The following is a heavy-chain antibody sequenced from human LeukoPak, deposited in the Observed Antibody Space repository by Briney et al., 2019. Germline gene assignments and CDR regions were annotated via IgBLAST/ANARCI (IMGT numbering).Heavy chain of an antibody. Sequence: GSSVKVSCKASGGPSSSYTVSWVRQAPGQGLEWMGGIIPIFGTANYAQKFQGRVTITADESTSTAYMELSSLRSEDTAVYYCARVGTYCSGGSCYPTSYYFDYWGQGTLVTVSS. J-gene: IGHJ4*02. CDR3: ARVGTYCSGGSCYPTSYYFDY. D-gene: IGHD2-15*01. V-gene: IGHV1-69*01. CDR1: GGPSSSYT. CDR2: IIPIFGTA.